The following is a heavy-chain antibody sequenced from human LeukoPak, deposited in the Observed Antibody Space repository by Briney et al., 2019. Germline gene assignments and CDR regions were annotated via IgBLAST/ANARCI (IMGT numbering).Heavy chain of an antibody. V-gene: IGHV4-59*01. Sequence: SETLSLTCTVSGGSISTYYWTWIRQPPGKGLEWIGYIYYSGAPNYNPSLKSRVTISVDTAKNQFSLKLSSVTAADTAVYYCARGVYIAAAQYGFWGQGTLVTVSS. J-gene: IGHJ4*02. D-gene: IGHD6-13*01. CDR2: IYYSGAP. CDR3: ARGVYIAAAQYGF. CDR1: GGSISTYY.